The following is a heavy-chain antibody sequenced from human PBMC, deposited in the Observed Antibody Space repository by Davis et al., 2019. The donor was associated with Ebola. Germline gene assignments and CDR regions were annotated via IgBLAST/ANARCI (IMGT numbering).Heavy chain of an antibody. CDR1: GFTFSSYG. J-gene: IGHJ5*02. Sequence: GESLKISCAASGFTFSSYGMHWVRQAPGKGLEWVAVIWYDGSNKYYADSVKGRFTISRDNSKNTLYLQMNSLRAEDTAVYYCARESSGWFNWFDPWGQGTLVTVSS. CDR3: ARESSGWFNWFDP. V-gene: IGHV3-33*08. CDR2: IWYDGSNK. D-gene: IGHD6-19*01.